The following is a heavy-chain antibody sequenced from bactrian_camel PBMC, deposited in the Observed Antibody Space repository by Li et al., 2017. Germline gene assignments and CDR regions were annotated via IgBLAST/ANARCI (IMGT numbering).Heavy chain of an antibody. CDR1: GRSYSHDC. J-gene: IGHJ4*01. V-gene: IGHV3S40*01. CDR2: IYRGDRFGR. Sequence: VESGGGSVQAGGSLRLSCAASGRSYSHDCMGWFRQAPGKEREGVASIYRGDRFGRYFADSVKGRFTISQDKGKNTVYLLMNSLKPDDSGTYYCAYESGTTPDLCRRRGPGGYFGQGTQVTVS. D-gene: IGHD7*01.